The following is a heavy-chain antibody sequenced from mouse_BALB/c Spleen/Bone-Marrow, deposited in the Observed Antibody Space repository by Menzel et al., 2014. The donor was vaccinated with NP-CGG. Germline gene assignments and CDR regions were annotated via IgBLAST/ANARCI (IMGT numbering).Heavy chain of an antibody. CDR3: ASRGDYSYAMDY. J-gene: IGHJ4*01. D-gene: IGHD1-1*01. CDR1: GYSLSNYW. CDR2: IYPGDGDT. V-gene: IGHV1-80*01. Sequence: LQESGAELVRPGSSVKISCKSSGYSLSNYWMNWMKQRPGQGLEWIGQIYPGDGDTNYNGKFKGKATLTADKSSSTAYMQLSSLASEDSAVYFCASRGDYSYAMDYWGQGTSVTVSS.